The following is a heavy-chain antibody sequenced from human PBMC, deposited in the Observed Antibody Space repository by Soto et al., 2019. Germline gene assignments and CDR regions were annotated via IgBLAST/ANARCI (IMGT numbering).Heavy chain of an antibody. CDR2: IIPIFGTA. J-gene: IGHJ4*02. CDR1: GGTLSSYA. Sequence: GASVKVSCKASGGTLSSYAISWVRQAPGQGLEWMGGIIPIFGTANYAQKFQGRVTITADESTSTAYMELSSLRSEDTAVYYCAREVGLNDYGDYGWGQGTLVTVSS. V-gene: IGHV1-69*13. D-gene: IGHD4-17*01. CDR3: AREVGLNDYGDYG.